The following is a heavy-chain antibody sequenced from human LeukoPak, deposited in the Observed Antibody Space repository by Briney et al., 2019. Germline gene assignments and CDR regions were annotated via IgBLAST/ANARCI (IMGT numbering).Heavy chain of an antibody. J-gene: IGHJ4*02. CDR2: ISGSGGST. CDR3: AKEPFVVVTAILRWFYFYY. V-gene: IGHV3-23*01. D-gene: IGHD2-21*02. Sequence: GGSLRLSCAASGFTFSSYAMSWVRQAPGKGLEWVSAISGSGGSTYYADSVKGRFTISRDNSKNTLYLQMNSLRAEDTAVYYCAKEPFVVVTAILRWFYFYYWGQGTLVTVSS. CDR1: GFTFSSYA.